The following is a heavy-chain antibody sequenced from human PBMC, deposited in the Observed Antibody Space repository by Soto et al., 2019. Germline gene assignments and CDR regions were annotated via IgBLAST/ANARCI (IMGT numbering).Heavy chain of an antibody. V-gene: IGHV3-23*01. CDR1: GFTFSSYA. CDR2: ISGSGGST. J-gene: IGHJ5*02. D-gene: IGHD3-3*01. Sequence: GGSLRLSCAASGFTFSSYAMSWVRQAPGKGLEWVSAISGSGGSTYYADSVKGRFTISRDNSKNTLYLQMNSLRAEDTAVYYCAKDLERSPIFGVNWFDPWGQGTLVTVSS. CDR3: AKDLERSPIFGVNWFDP.